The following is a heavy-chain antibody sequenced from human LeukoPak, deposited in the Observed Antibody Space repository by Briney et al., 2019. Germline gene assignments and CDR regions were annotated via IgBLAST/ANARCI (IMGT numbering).Heavy chain of an antibody. CDR1: GFTFSSYA. V-gene: IGHV3-30-3*01. Sequence: GGSLRLSCAASGFTFSSYAMHWVRQAPGKGLEWVAVISYDGSNKYYADSVKGRFTISRDNSKNTLYLQMNSLRAEDTAVYYCAREVPGVSFDIWGQGTMVTVSS. D-gene: IGHD3-10*01. J-gene: IGHJ3*02. CDR3: AREVPGVSFDI. CDR2: ISYDGSNK.